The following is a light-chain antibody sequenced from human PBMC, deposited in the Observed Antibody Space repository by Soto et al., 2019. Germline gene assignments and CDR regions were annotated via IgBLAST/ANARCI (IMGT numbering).Light chain of an antibody. V-gene: IGKV2-28*01. CDR3: MQALQTWT. J-gene: IGKJ1*01. CDR1: QSLLHSNGYNY. CDR2: LGS. Sequence: DFVMTQSPLSLTVTPGEPASISCRSSQSLLHSNGYNYLDWYLQKPGQCPQLLIYLGSNRASGVPDRFSCSGSGTDFTLKISRVEAEDVGVYYCMQALQTWTFGQGTKVEVK.